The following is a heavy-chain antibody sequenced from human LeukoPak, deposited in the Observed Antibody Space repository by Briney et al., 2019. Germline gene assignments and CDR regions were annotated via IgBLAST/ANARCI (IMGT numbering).Heavy chain of an antibody. Sequence: ASVKVSCKTSGYTFTDYYVLWVRQAPGQGLEWMGWMHPRSGATNYAQTFQGRVTMTRDTSISTAYMELSRLRSDDTAVYYCARALGYCSGGSCASWGQGTLVTVSS. CDR2: MHPRSGAT. CDR3: ARALGYCSGGSCAS. D-gene: IGHD2-15*01. V-gene: IGHV1-2*02. CDR1: GYTFTDYY. J-gene: IGHJ4*02.